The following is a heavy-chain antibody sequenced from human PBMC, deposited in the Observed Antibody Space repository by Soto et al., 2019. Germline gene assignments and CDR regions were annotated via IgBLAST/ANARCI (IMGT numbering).Heavy chain of an antibody. CDR3: ATESRYYASGGREMGYYYYYYRDV. CDR1: GGSISSGGYY. D-gene: IGHD3-10*01. CDR2: IYYSGST. Sequence: SETLSLTCTVSGGSISSGGYYWGWIRQHPGKGLEWIGYIYYSGSTYYNPSLKSRVTISVDTSKNQFSLKLSSVTAADTAVYYCATESRYYASGGREMGYYYYYYRDVWGKGTTVTDSS. J-gene: IGHJ6*03. V-gene: IGHV4-31*03.